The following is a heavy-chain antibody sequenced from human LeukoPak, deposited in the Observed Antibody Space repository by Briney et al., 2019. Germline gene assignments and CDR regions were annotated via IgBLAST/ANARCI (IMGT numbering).Heavy chain of an antibody. V-gene: IGHV4-34*01. CDR1: GGAFSGYY. Sequence: PSETLSLTCAVYGGAFSGYYWSWMREPPGKGLEWIGEINHSGSTNYNPSLKSRVTISVDTSKNQFSLKLSSVTAADTAVYYCARLGEYGYYYYGMDVWGQGTTVTVSS. D-gene: IGHD4-17*01. CDR3: ARLGEYGYYYYGMDV. J-gene: IGHJ6*02. CDR2: INHSGST.